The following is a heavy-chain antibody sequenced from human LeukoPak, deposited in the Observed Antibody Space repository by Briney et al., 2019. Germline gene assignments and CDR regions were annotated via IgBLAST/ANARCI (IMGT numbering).Heavy chain of an antibody. Sequence: GASVKVSCKASGGTFSSYAISWVRQAPGQGLEWMGRIIPILGIANYAQKFQGRVTITADKSTSTAYMELSSLRSEDTAVYYCASGNGYCSSTSCYASGYYFDYWGQGTLVTVSS. CDR3: ASGNGYCSSTSCYASGYYFDY. V-gene: IGHV1-69*04. CDR2: IIPILGIA. J-gene: IGHJ4*02. CDR1: GGTFSSYA. D-gene: IGHD2-2*03.